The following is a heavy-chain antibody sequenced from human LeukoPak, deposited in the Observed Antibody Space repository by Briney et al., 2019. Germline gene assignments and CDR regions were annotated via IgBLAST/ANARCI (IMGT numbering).Heavy chain of an antibody. V-gene: IGHV5-51*01. CDR2: IYPGDSDT. D-gene: IGHD3-22*01. Sequence: GKSLKISCKGSGYSFTSYWIGWVRQMPGKGLEWMGIIYPGDSDTRYSPSFQGQVTISADKSISTAYLQWSSLKASDTAMYYCARRGGNYYDSSGYHTKDWFDPWGQGTLVTVSS. CDR1: GYSFTSYW. CDR3: ARRGGNYYDSSGYHTKDWFDP. J-gene: IGHJ5*02.